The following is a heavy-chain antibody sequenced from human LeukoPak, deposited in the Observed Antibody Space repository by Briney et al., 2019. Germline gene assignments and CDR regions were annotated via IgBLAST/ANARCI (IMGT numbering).Heavy chain of an antibody. Sequence: PGGSLRLSCAASGFTFSSYAMSWVRQAPGKGLEWVSAISGSGGSAYYADSVKGRFTISRDNSKNTLYLQMNSLRAEDTAVYYCAKPPLVLGGKKYHDFWSGYYPFRDYYFDYWGQGTLVTVSS. CDR3: AKPPLVLGGKKYHDFWSGYYPFRDYYFDY. J-gene: IGHJ4*02. D-gene: IGHD3-3*01. CDR1: GFTFSSYA. CDR2: ISGSGGSA. V-gene: IGHV3-23*01.